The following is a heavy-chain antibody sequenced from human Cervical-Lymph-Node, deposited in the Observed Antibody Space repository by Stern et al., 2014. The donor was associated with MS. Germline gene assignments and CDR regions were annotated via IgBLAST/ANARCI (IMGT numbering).Heavy chain of an antibody. D-gene: IGHD6-13*01. V-gene: IGHV4-31*03. CDR3: ARDDRGSSWYRFDF. J-gene: IGHJ4*02. CDR1: GGSISTDGYY. CDR2: IYCSGST. Sequence: QLQLQESGPGVAKPSQTLSLTCTVSGGSISTDGYYWTWIRQHPEKGLVWIGYIYCSGSTSYNPSLKSRFTMSLDTSKNQFSLNLSSVTAADTAIYYCARDDRGSSWYRFDFWGQGTLVTVSS.